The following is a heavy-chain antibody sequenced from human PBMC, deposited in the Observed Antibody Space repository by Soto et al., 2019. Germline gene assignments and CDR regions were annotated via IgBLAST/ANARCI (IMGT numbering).Heavy chain of an antibody. Sequence: EVQLVESGGGLVQPGGSLRLCCVASGFTFNSHTMNWVRQAPGKGLEWLSYISDSSSTIYYADSVKGRFTISRDNAKNSLYLQMNSLRADDTAVYYCAREVGATGYWGQGTLVTVSS. J-gene: IGHJ4*02. CDR3: AREVGATGY. D-gene: IGHD1-26*01. CDR1: GFTFNSHT. V-gene: IGHV3-48*04. CDR2: ISDSSSTI.